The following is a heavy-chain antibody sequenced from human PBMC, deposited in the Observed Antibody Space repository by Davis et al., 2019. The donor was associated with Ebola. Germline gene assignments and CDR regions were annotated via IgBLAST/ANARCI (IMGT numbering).Heavy chain of an antibody. CDR3: ARHFPYYYDSSGYYYGWFDP. V-gene: IGHV4-59*08. Sequence: SETLSLTCTVSGGSISSYYWSWIRQPPGKGLEWIGYIYYSGSTNYNPSLKSRVTISVDTSKNQFSLKLSSVTAADTAVYYCARHFPYYYDSSGYYYGWFDPWGQGTLVTVSS. CDR1: GGSISSYY. J-gene: IGHJ5*02. D-gene: IGHD3-22*01. CDR2: IYYSGST.